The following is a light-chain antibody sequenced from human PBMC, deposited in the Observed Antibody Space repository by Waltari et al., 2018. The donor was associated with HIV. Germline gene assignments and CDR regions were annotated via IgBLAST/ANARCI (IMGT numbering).Light chain of an antibody. Sequence: SSDLTQDPAVSVALGQTVRITCQGDSLRTYYEAWYRQKPGPAPILVIFNGNIRPSGIPDRFSGSASGNTASLTITGALAEDEADYYCGSRDRTGSSYVFGPGTEVTV. J-gene: IGLJ1*01. CDR3: GSRDRTGSSYV. CDR2: NGN. V-gene: IGLV3-19*01. CDR1: SLRTYY.